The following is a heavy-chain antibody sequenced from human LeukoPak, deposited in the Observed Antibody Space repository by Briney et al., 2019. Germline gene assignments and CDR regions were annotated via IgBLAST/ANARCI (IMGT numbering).Heavy chain of an antibody. D-gene: IGHD4-23*01. Sequence: SETLSLTCTVSGGPISNGDHYWSWIRQHPGKGLEWIGHIYYSGSTYYNPSLKSRGIISVETSKNQFSLKLSSVTAADTAVYYCARGYGGGYDLWGQGTLVTVSS. J-gene: IGHJ5*02. CDR1: GGPISNGDHY. V-gene: IGHV4-30-4*08. CDR3: ARGYGGGYDL. CDR2: IYYSGST.